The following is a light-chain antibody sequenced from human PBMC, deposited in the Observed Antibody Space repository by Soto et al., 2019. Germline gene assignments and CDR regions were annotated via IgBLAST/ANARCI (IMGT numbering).Light chain of an antibody. CDR1: QSLSSNY. CDR2: GAS. Sequence: EIVLTQSPGTLSLSPGERATLSCRASQSLSSNYLAWYQQKPGQAPWLLIYGASTRATAIPDRFSGSGSGTDFPLTISRLEPEDFAVYYCQQYGSSLFTFGPGTKVDI. J-gene: IGKJ3*01. CDR3: QQYGSSLFT. V-gene: IGKV3-20*01.